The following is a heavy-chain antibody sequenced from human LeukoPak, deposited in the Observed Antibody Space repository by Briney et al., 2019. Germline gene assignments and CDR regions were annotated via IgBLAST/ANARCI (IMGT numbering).Heavy chain of an antibody. Sequence: GGSLRLSCAASGFTFSTYAMNWVRQAPGKGLEWVSSISSSTTYISYADSVKGRFTISRDNAKNSLYLQMNSLRAEDTAVYYCARGAAGYVGASSFDYWGQGTLVTVSS. J-gene: IGHJ4*02. CDR2: ISSSTTYI. V-gene: IGHV3-21*01. CDR3: ARGAAGYVGASSFDY. CDR1: GFTFSTYA. D-gene: IGHD1-26*01.